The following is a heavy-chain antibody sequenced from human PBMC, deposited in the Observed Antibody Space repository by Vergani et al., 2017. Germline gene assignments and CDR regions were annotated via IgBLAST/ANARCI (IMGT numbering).Heavy chain of an antibody. CDR3: TRRGYWGADFDY. J-gene: IGHJ4*02. V-gene: IGHV3-73*02. Sequence: EVQLVESGGGLVQPGGSLKLSCAASGFTFSGSAMHWVRQASGKGLEWVGRIRSKANSYATAYAASVKGRFTISRDDSKNTAYLQMNSLKTEDTAVYYCTRRGYWGADFDYWGQGTLVTVSS. CDR2: IRSKANSYAT. CDR1: GFTFSGSA. D-gene: IGHD7-27*01.